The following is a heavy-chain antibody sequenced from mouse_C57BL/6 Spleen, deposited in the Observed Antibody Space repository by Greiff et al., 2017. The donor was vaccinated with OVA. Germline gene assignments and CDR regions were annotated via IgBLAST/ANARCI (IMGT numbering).Heavy chain of an antibody. Sequence: EVQLVESEGGLVQPGSSMKLSCTASGFTFSDYYMAWVRQVPEKGLEWVANINYDGSSTYYLDSLKSRFIISRDNAKNILYLQMSSLKSEDTATYYCARDRGPTIVTHWYFDVWGTGTTVTVSS. CDR1: GFTFSDYY. D-gene: IGHD2-5*01. V-gene: IGHV5-16*01. CDR2: INYDGSST. J-gene: IGHJ1*03. CDR3: ARDRGPTIVTHWYFDV.